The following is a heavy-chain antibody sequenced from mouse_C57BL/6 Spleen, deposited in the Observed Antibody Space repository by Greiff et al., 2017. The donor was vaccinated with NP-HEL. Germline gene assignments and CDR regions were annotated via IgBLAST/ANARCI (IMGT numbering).Heavy chain of an antibody. CDR1: GYTFTSYW. Sequence: VKLQQPGAELVKPGASVKLSCKASGYTFTSYWMQWVKQRPGQGLEWIGEIDPSDSYTNYNQKFKGKATLTVDTSSSTAYMQLSSLTSEDSAVYYCARGGLLRYDYWGQGTTLTVSS. D-gene: IGHD1-1*01. V-gene: IGHV1-50*01. CDR2: IDPSDSYT. CDR3: ARGGLLRYDY. J-gene: IGHJ2*01.